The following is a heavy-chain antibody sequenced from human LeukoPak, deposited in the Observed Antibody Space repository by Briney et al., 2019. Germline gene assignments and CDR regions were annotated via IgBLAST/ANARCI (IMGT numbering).Heavy chain of an antibody. Sequence: GGSLRLSCAASGFTFSSYAMHWVRQAPGKGLEWVAVILYDGSKKYYADSVQGRLTISRDNSKNTLYLQMNNLRAEDTAVYYWARGGKQLWPDSHWYSFDNWGQGSLVTVSS. D-gene: IGHD5-18*01. CDR1: GFTFSSYA. CDR3: ARGGKQLWPDSHWYSFDN. J-gene: IGHJ4*02. CDR2: ILYDGSKK. V-gene: IGHV3-30-3*01.